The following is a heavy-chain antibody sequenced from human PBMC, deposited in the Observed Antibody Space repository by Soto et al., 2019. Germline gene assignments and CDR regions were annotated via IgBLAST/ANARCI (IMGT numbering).Heavy chain of an antibody. Sequence: SETLSLTCTVSGGSISSYYWSWIRQPPGKGLEWIGYIYYSGSTNYNPSLKSRVTISVDTSKNQFSLKLSSVTAADTAVYYCASLFREYNWFDPWGQGTLVTVSS. J-gene: IGHJ5*02. CDR3: ASLFREYNWFDP. CDR2: IYYSGST. CDR1: GGSISSYY. D-gene: IGHD3-3*01. V-gene: IGHV4-59*12.